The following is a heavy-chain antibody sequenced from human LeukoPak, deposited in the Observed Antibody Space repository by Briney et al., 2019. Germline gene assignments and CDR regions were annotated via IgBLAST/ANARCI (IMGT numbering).Heavy chain of an antibody. J-gene: IGHJ4*02. CDR2: IKQDGSEK. D-gene: IGHD6-13*01. CDR3: ASASSSWYYFDY. Sequence: GGSLRLSCAASGFTFSSYWMSWVRQAPGKGLEWVANIKQDGSEKYYVDSVKGRFTISRDNSKNTLYLQMNSLRAEDTAVYYCASASSSWYYFDYWDQGTLVTVSS. CDR1: GFTFSSYW. V-gene: IGHV3-7*01.